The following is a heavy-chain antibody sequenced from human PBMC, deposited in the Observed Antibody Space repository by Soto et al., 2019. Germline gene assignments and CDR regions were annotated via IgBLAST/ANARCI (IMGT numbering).Heavy chain of an antibody. D-gene: IGHD2-15*01. Sequence: SETLSLTCTVSGGSISSGGYYWSWIRQHPGKGLEWIGYIYYSGSTYYNPSLKSRVTISVDTSKNQFSLKLSSVTAADTAVYYCAREGISGYYYYGMDVWGQGTTVT. CDR1: GGSISSGGYY. V-gene: IGHV4-31*03. CDR2: IYYSGST. J-gene: IGHJ6*01. CDR3: AREGISGYYYYGMDV.